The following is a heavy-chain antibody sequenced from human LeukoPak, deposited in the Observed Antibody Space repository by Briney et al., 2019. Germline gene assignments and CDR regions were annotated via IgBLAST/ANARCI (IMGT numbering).Heavy chain of an antibody. CDR2: ITVSGDET. D-gene: IGHD1-26*01. J-gene: IGHJ4*02. Sequence: PGGSLRLSCEVSGFTFSNYGMTWVRQAPGKGPEWVSTITVSGDETSVADSVKGRFTISRDNSKNTLYLQMSSLRVEDTAVYYCAKAYLPGFADFNGWEEYWGQGTLVTVCS. CDR1: GFTFSNYG. V-gene: IGHV3-23*01. CDR3: AKAYLPGFADFNGWEEY.